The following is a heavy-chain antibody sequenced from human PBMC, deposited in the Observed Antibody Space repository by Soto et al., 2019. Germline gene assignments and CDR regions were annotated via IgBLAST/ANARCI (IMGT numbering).Heavy chain of an antibody. Sequence: PWWSLRLSCSASGFTCSSYAMSWFRQAPGKGLEWVSAISGSGGSTYYADSVKGRFTISRDNSKNTLYLQMNSLRAEDTAVYYCAKDRAPYDFWSGYLPYYYYGMDGWGQGITVTVSS. CDR2: ISGSGGST. CDR3: AKDRAPYDFWSGYLPYYYYGMDG. V-gene: IGHV3-23*01. D-gene: IGHD3-3*01. J-gene: IGHJ6*02. CDR1: GFTCSSYA.